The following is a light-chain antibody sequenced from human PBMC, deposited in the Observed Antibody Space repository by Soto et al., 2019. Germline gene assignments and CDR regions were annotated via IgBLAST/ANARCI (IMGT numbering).Light chain of an antibody. Sequence: DIVMTQSPDSLAVSLGERATINCKSSQSVLYSSNNKKYLAWYQQKPGQPPKLLIYWASTRESGVPDRFSGSGSGTDFTLTISRLQSEDVAVSYCQQYYTNALTFGGGTKVGVK. CDR2: WAS. V-gene: IGKV4-1*01. J-gene: IGKJ4*01. CDR3: QQYYTNALT. CDR1: QSVLYSSNNKKY.